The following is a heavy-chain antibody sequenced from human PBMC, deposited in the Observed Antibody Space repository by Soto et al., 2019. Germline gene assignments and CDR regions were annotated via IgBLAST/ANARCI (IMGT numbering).Heavy chain of an antibody. D-gene: IGHD2-2*01. CDR1: GGSITNGDYY. Sequence: QVQLQESGPGLGRPSQTLSLTCTVSGGSITNGDYYWNWIRQHPGKGLEWIGYINYRGTTFYNPSLKSRVFISVETSKNQFSLNLSSVTAADTAVYFCARDAPGEAPYWGQGTLVTVSS. CDR2: INYRGTT. V-gene: IGHV4-31*03. CDR3: ARDAPGEAPY. J-gene: IGHJ4*02.